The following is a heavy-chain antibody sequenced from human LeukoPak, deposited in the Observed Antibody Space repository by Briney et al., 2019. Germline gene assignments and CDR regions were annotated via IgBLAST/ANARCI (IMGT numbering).Heavy chain of an antibody. CDR1: GFTFSAFG. CDR3: AKDFWSNYNAF. CDR2: ILNDGSNT. J-gene: IGHJ4*02. Sequence: GGSLRLSCAASGFTFSAFGMHWVRQAPGKGLEWVAFILNDGSNTFYADSVKGRFTISRDDSKNTLYLQMNSLRVEDTAMYYCAKDFWSNYNAFWGQGTVVTVSS. V-gene: IGHV3-30*02. D-gene: IGHD3-10*01.